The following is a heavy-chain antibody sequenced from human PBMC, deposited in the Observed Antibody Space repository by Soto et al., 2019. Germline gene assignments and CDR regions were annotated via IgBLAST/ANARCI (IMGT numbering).Heavy chain of an antibody. CDR2: IIPIFGTA. Sequence: ASVKVSCKASGGTFSSYAISWVRQAPGQGLEWMGGIIPIFGTANHAQKFQGRVTITADESTSTAYMELSSLRSEDTAVYYCARVSPFWSGSTRRYYYYGMDVWGQGTTVTVSS. D-gene: IGHD3-3*01. CDR1: GGTFSSYA. J-gene: IGHJ6*02. CDR3: ARVSPFWSGSTRRYYYYGMDV. V-gene: IGHV1-69*13.